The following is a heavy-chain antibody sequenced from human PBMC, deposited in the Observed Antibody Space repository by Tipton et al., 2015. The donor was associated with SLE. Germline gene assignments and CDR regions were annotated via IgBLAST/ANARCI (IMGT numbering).Heavy chain of an antibody. CDR1: GGSIGSSTYY. D-gene: IGHD3-10*01. V-gene: IGHV4-39*07. CDR3: ARGGSRFGYEAFDV. J-gene: IGHJ3*01. CDR2: IYYSGST. Sequence: TLSLTCTVSGGSIGSSTYYWGWIRQPPGKGLEWISSIYYSGSTYYRPSLKSRVTISVDTSKNQFSLKLTSVTAADTAVYYCARGGSRFGYEAFDVWGQVTLFTVSS.